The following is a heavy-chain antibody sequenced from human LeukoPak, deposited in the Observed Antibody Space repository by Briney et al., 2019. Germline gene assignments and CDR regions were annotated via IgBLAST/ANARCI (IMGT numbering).Heavy chain of an antibody. CDR2: NYPGESDT. J-gene: IGHJ4*02. CDR3: ASRSGGVTTMNFDY. CDR1: GYSFTSYW. V-gene: IGHV5-51*04. D-gene: IGHD4-17*01. Sequence: GESLKISCKGSGYSFTSYWIGWVRQMPGKGLEWMGCNYPGESDTKYSPSFQGQVAISADKPSRTAYLQGSSLNASDTPMYYCASRSGGVTTMNFDYWGQGTLVTGSS.